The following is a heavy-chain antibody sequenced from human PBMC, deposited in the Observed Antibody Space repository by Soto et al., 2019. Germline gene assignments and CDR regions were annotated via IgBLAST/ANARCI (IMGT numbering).Heavy chain of an antibody. D-gene: IGHD1-1*01. CDR3: AREDKHLKLWGWFGL. J-gene: IGHJ5*02. CDR2: IHYGGTT. V-gene: IGHV4-30-4*01. CDR1: GGSISSDKYY. Sequence: PSETLSLTCTVSGGSISSDKYYWSWIRQSPGKGLEWIGNIHYGGTTYYTPSLKTRLSISVDTSTNQFSLKLTSVPAADTAVYFCAREDKHLKLWGWFGLWSQGTLVTVSS.